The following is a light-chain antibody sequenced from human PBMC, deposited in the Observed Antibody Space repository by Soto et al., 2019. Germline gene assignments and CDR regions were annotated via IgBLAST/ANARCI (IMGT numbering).Light chain of an antibody. CDR2: DAS. CDR1: QTTNTW. Sequence: DIQMTQFPSTLSASVGDRVTITCRASQTTNTWLAWYQQKPGTAPKLLIYDASSLEGGVPSRFSARGSGTEFTLTISSLQPDDLATYYCPQYISYPYTFGQGTKVEIK. J-gene: IGKJ2*01. CDR3: PQYISYPYT. V-gene: IGKV1-5*01.